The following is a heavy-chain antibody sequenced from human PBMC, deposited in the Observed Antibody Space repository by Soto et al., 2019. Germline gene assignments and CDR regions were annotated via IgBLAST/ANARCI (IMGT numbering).Heavy chain of an antibody. CDR1: GFTFSSYG. D-gene: IGHD5-12*01. J-gene: IGHJ4*02. CDR3: ARVRGYSGYDYGGFDY. Sequence: VQLVESGGGLVQPGGSLRLSCAASGFTFSSYGMHWVRQAPGKGLEWVAVIWYDGSNKYYADSVKGRFTISRDNSKNTLYLQMNSLRAEDTAVYYCARVRGYSGYDYGGFDYWGQGTLVTVSS. V-gene: IGHV3-33*08. CDR2: IWYDGSNK.